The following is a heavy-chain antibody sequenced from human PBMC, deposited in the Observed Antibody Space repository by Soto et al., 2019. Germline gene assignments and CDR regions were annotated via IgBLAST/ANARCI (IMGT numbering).Heavy chain of an antibody. CDR2: ISGSGGST. J-gene: IGHJ4*02. D-gene: IGHD3-22*01. CDR1: GFTFSSYA. Sequence: GGSLRLSCAASGFTFSSYAMSWVRQAPGKGLEWVSAISGSGGSTYYADSVKGRFTISRDNSKNTLYLRMNSLRAEDTAVYYCAKSQHSSGYYFDYWGTGTLVTVSS. V-gene: IGHV3-23*01. CDR3: AKSQHSSGYYFDY.